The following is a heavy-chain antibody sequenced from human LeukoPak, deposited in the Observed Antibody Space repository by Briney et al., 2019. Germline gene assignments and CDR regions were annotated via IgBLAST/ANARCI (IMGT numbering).Heavy chain of an antibody. CDR2: IYYSGST. CDR1: GGSISSYY. V-gene: IGHV4-59*08. D-gene: IGHD6-19*01. CDR3: ARLAYSSGWYDFDH. J-gene: IGHJ4*02. Sequence: PSETLSLTCTVSGGSISSYYWSWIRQPPGKGLEWIGYIYYSGSTNYNPSLKSRVTISVDTSKNQFSLKLSSVTAADTAVYYCARLAYSSGWYDFDHWGQGPLVTVSS.